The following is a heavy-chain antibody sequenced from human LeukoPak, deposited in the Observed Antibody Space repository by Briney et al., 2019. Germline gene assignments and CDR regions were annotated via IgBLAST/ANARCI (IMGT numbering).Heavy chain of an antibody. Sequence: SETLSLTCTVSGGSISSSSYYWGWIRQPPGKGLEWIGSIYYSGSTYYNPSLKSRVTISVDTSKNQFSLKLSSVTAADTAVYYCARGSTLTYYYGSGRRRKGFDPWGQGTLVTVSS. D-gene: IGHD3-10*01. J-gene: IGHJ5*02. CDR2: IYYSGST. V-gene: IGHV4-39*07. CDR3: ARGSTLTYYYGSGRRRKGFDP. CDR1: GGSISSSSYY.